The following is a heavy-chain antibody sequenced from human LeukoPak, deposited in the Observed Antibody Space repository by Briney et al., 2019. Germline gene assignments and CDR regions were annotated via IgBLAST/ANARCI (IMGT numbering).Heavy chain of an antibody. CDR1: GFTFSSYV. J-gene: IGHJ5*02. CDR3: ARDVPHNWFDT. CDR2: ISSSGSTI. V-gene: IGHV3-48*03. Sequence: GGALRLSCAASGFTFSSYVMNWVRQARGKGLEWVSYISSSGSTIYYADSVKGRFTISRDNAKNSLYLQMNSLRAEDTAVYYCARDVPHNWFDTWGQGTLVTVSS.